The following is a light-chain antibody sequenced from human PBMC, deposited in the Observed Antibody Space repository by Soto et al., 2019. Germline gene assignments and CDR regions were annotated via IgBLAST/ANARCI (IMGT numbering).Light chain of an antibody. J-gene: IGLJ2*01. Sequence: QSVLTQPASVSGSPGQSITISCTGTGGDVGGYNYVSWYQQHPGKAPRLLIYDVNNRPSGVSNRFSGSQSGDTASLSISGLQAEDEAEYFCSSYRTISTLVIFGGGTKLTVL. CDR3: SSYRTISTLVI. CDR1: GGDVGGYNY. V-gene: IGLV2-14*03. CDR2: DVN.